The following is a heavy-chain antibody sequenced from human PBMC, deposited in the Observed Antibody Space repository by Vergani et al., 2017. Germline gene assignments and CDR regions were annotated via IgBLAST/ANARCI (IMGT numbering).Heavy chain of an antibody. D-gene: IGHD3-16*02. V-gene: IGHV2-26*01. CDR2: IFSNDEK. CDR3: ARINRFGGVIVLAWCFDL. Sequence: QVTLKESGPVLVKPTETLTLTCTVSGFSLSNARMGVSWIPQPPGKALEWLAHIFSNDEKSYSTSLKSRLTISKDTSKSQVVLTMTNMDPVDTATYYCARINRFGGVIVLAWCFDLWGRGTLVTVSS. CDR1: GFSLSNARMG. J-gene: IGHJ2*01.